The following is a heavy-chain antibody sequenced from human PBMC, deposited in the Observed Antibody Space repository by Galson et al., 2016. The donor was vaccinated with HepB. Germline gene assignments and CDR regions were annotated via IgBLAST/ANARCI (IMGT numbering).Heavy chain of an antibody. D-gene: IGHD2-15*01. J-gene: IGHJ5*02. Sequence: SETLSLTCGVHGGSFNAYYWSWIRQPPGKGLEWIGEVNHSGYTRYNPSLKSRVTISVDTSKNQFPLNLTSMTAADTAVYYCAGVVVAATNWFDPWGQGTLVTVSS. CDR2: VNHSGYT. V-gene: IGHV4-34*01. CDR1: GGSFNAYY. CDR3: AGVVVAATNWFDP.